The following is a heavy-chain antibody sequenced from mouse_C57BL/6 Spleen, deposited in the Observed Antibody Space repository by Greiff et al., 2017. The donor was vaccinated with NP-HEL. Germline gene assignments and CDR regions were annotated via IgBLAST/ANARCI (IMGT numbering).Heavy chain of an antibody. D-gene: IGHD1-1*01. V-gene: IGHV1-50*01. CDR1: GYTFTSYW. CDR3: ARQIITTVVAHFDY. J-gene: IGHJ2*01. Sequence: QVQLQQPGAELVKPGASVKLSCKASGYTFTSYWMQWVKQRPGQGLEWIGEIDPSDGYTNYNQKFKGKATLTVDTSSSTAYMQLSCLTSEDSAVYYCARQIITTVVAHFDYWGQGTTLTVSS. CDR2: IDPSDGYT.